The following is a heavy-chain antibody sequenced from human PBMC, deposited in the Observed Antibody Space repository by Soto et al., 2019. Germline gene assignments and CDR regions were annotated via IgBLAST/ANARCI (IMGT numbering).Heavy chain of an antibody. CDR1: GGSISSYY. J-gene: IGHJ4*02. CDR3: ARVYPYLDWLSQSGYFDY. D-gene: IGHD3-9*01. Sequence: SETLSLTCTVSGGSISSYYWSWIRQPPGKGLEWIGYIYYSGSTNYNPSLKSRVTISVDTSKNQFSLKLSSVTAADTAVYYCARVYPYLDWLSQSGYFDYWDQGTLVTVSS. CDR2: IYYSGST. V-gene: IGHV4-59*01.